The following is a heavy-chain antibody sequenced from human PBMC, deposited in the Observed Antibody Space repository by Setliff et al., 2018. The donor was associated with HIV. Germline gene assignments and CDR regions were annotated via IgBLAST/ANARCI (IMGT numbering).Heavy chain of an antibody. CDR3: ARSMGAFDY. D-gene: IGHD1-26*01. CDR2: IFAGGST. Sequence: PSETLSLTCTVSGGSICAYYWSWIRQPAGKGLEYIGRIFAGGSTNYNPSLRSRVTISINTSKNQFSLELSSVTAADTAVYYCARSMGAFDYWGPGALVTVSS. CDR1: GGSICAYY. J-gene: IGHJ4*02. V-gene: IGHV4-4*07.